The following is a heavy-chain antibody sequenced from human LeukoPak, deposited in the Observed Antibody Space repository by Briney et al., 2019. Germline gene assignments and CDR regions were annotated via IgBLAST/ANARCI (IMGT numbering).Heavy chain of an antibody. V-gene: IGHV1-2*02. Sequence: ASVKVSCKASGYTLTGYCMHWVRQAPGQGLEWLGWINTKSGATNYAQNFQGRGTMTRDTSMSTTYMELKRLRSDDTAVYYCARDLGISGWYAPPLGYFDYWGQGTLLTVSS. J-gene: IGHJ4*02. CDR2: INTKSGAT. CDR3: ARDLGISGWYAPPLGYFDY. D-gene: IGHD6-19*01. CDR1: GYTLTGYC.